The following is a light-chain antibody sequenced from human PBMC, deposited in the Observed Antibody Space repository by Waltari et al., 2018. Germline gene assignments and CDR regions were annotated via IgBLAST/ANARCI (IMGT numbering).Light chain of an antibody. CDR1: QDISTS. CDR3: QQGDTSPPT. V-gene: IGKV1-12*01. CDR2: HSY. Sequence: EIHMTQSPSSVSASVGDRVSMSCRASQDISTSLAWYQQKSGKAPSLLIYHSYTLQSGVPSRFSGAGTGTAFTLTINHLHPEDFATYFCQQGDTSPPTFGPGTKVELK. J-gene: IGKJ1*01.